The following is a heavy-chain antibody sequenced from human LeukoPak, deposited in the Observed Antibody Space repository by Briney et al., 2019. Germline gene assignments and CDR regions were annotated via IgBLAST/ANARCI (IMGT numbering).Heavy chain of an antibody. CDR3: AKDSHYSSSWARYYYYGMDV. V-gene: IGHV3-23*01. J-gene: IGHJ6*02. CDR1: GFTFSSYA. Sequence: GGSLRLSCAASGFTFSSYAMSWVRQTPGKGLEWLSATVGSGDSTYYADSVKGRFTISRDNSKNTLYLQMNSLRAEDTAVYYCAKDSHYSSSWARYYYYGMDVWGQGTTVTVSS. D-gene: IGHD6-13*01. CDR2: TVGSGDST.